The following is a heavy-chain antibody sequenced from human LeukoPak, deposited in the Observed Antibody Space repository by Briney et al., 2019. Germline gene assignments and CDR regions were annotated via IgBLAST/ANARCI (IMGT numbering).Heavy chain of an antibody. D-gene: IGHD3-10*01. CDR1: GFCFSNYG. CDR3: AKDSGYGSTYFDY. V-gene: IGHV3-30*02. Sequence: GGSLRLSCVASGFCFSNYGMHWVRQAPGKGLEGVAFIRYDGTDKLYADSVKGRFTISRTNSRNTLFLQMNSLRPEDTALYYCAKDSGYGSTYFDYWGQGTLVTVSS. J-gene: IGHJ4*02. CDR2: IRYDGTDK.